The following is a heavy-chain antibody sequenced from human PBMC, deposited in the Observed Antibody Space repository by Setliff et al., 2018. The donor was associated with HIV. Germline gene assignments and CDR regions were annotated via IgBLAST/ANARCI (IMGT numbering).Heavy chain of an antibody. J-gene: IGHJ4*02. D-gene: IGHD2-8*01. Sequence: GASVKVSCKASGYNFTNYGIGWVRQAPGQGLEYLGWIGTYSGNTGYAQSVQGRVTMTRDTSTGTVYMDLRSLRSDDTAMYYCAREKYGDKFDYWGQGTLVTVSS. V-gene: IGHV1-18*01. CDR3: AREKYGDKFDY. CDR1: GYNFTNYG. CDR2: IGTYSGNT.